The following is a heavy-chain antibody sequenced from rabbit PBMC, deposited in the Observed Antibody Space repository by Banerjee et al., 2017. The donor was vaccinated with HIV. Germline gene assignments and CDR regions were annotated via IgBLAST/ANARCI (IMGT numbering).Heavy chain of an antibody. CDR2: INTSSGNT. V-gene: IGHV1S45*01. J-gene: IGHJ3*01. Sequence: QEQLEESGGDLVKPEGSLTLTCTASGFSFSNKYVMCWVRQAPGKGLEWIACINTSSGNTVYASWAKGRFTISKTSSTTVTLQMTSLTAADTATYFCARDLSYISGRGANDLWGQGTLVTVS. CDR3: ARDLSYISGRGANDL. D-gene: IGHD4-1*01. CDR1: GFSFSNKYV.